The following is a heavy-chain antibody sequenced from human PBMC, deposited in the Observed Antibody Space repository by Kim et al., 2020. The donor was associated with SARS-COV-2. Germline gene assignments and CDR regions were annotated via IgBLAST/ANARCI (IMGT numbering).Heavy chain of an antibody. V-gene: IGHV5-10-1*01. J-gene: IGHJ5*02. D-gene: IGHD1-1*01. Sequence: YSPAFQGHVTISADKSISTAYLQWSSLKASDTAMYYCARLMIGGLEFFDPWGQGTLVTVSS. CDR3: ARLMIGGLEFFDP.